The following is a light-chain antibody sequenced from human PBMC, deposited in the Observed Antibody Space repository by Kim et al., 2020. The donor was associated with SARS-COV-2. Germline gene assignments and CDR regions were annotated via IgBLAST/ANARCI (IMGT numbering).Light chain of an antibody. CDR3: LQRSNWLT. Sequence: SLSPGESAPLSCPASQRITIFLGWYQQKPGQAPRLLIYDASNRATGVPARFSGSGSGTDFTLTISSLEPEDSAVYYCLQRSNWLTFGGGTKVDIK. J-gene: IGKJ4*01. CDR2: DAS. V-gene: IGKV3-11*01. CDR1: QRITIF.